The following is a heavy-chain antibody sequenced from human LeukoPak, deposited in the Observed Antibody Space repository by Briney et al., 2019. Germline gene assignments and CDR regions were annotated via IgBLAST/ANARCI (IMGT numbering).Heavy chain of an antibody. CDR2: IYYSGST. J-gene: IGHJ3*02. CDR1: GYSISSGYY. V-gene: IGHV4-38-2*02. D-gene: IGHD3-22*01. Sequence: SETLSLTCTVSGYSISSGYYWGWIRPPPGKGLEWIGSIYYSGSTYYNPSLKSRVTISVDTSKNQFSLKLSSVTAADTAVYYCARDPGSSGFDAFDIWGQGTMVTVSS. CDR3: ARDPGSSGFDAFDI.